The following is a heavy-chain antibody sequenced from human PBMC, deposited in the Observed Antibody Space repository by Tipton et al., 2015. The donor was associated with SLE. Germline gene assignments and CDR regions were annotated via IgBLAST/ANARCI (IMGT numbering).Heavy chain of an antibody. J-gene: IGHJ4*02. CDR2: ISYDGSNK. Sequence: SLRLSCAASGFDFSSYSMHWVRQTPGKGLEWVAVISYDGSNKYYADSVKGRFTISRDNSKNTLYLQMNSLRAEDTAVYYCARDRGGESPGYDYWGQGTLVTVSS. CDR1: GFDFSSYS. V-gene: IGHV3-30*04. D-gene: IGHD5-12*01. CDR3: ARDRGGESPGYDY.